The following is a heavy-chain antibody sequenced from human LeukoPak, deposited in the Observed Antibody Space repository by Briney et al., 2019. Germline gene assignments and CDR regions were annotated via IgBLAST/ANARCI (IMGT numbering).Heavy chain of an antibody. CDR1: GFTFSDYY. J-gene: IGHJ4*02. V-gene: IGHV3-11*05. Sequence: GGSLRLSCAASGFTFSDYYMSWIRQAPGKGLEWVSYISSSGSYTNYAGSVKGRSTISRANAKNSLYLQMNSLRAEDTAVYYCARVYSDGYNSYFDYWGQGTLVTVSS. D-gene: IGHD5-24*01. CDR2: ISSSGSYT. CDR3: ARVYSDGYNSYFDY.